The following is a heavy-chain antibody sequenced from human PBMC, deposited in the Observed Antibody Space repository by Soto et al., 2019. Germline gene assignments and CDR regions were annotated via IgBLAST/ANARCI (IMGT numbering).Heavy chain of an antibody. CDR1: GYTFTSYY. Sequence: QVQLVQSGAEVKKPGASVKVSCKASGYTFTSYYIHWVRQAPGQGLEWMGIINPGGDSRSYAQKFQGRVTMTRDTSTSTVYMELSSLRSEDTAVYYCARGGGYGEHIWGQGTMVTVSS. J-gene: IGHJ3*02. V-gene: IGHV1-46*03. CDR3: ARGGGYGEHI. CDR2: INPGGDSR. D-gene: IGHD4-17*01.